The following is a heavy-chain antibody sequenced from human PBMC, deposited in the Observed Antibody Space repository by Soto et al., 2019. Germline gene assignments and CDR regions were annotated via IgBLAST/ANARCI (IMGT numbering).Heavy chain of an antibody. CDR3: AKIKTLQFGSFYYYAMDV. CDR2: ISGGASTT. V-gene: IGHV3-23*01. CDR1: GFTFGDYA. D-gene: IGHD6-13*01. Sequence: GGSLRLSCAGSGFTFGDYAMNWVRQAPGKGLEWVAGISGGASTTYYADSVKGRFSIARDNSANTLSLQMHSLRAEDTAIYYCAKIKTLQFGSFYYYAMDVWGQGTAVTV. J-gene: IGHJ6*02.